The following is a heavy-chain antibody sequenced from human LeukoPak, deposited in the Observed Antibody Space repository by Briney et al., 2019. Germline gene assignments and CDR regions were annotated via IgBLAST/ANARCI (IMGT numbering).Heavy chain of an antibody. CDR3: ASYLY. J-gene: IGHJ4*02. CDR2: IYSGGST. Sequence: GGSLRLSCAASGFTVNNNYIYWVRRAPGKGLEWVSVIYSGGSTYYTDSVKGRFTISRDNSKNTVSLQMNSLRAEDTAVYYCASYLYWGQGTLVTVSS. CDR1: GFTVNNNY. V-gene: IGHV3-66*01.